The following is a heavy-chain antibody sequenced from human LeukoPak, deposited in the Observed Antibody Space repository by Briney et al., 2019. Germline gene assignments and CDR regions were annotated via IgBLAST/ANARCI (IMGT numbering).Heavy chain of an antibody. CDR2: IYYSGNT. V-gene: IGHV4-39*01. D-gene: IGHD3-3*01. J-gene: IGHJ4*02. CDR1: GGSISSSSYY. Sequence: SETLSLTCTFSGGSISSSSYYWGWIRQPPGKGLEWIGSIYYSGNTYYNPSLKSRVTISVDTSKNQFSLKLSSVTAADTAVYYCARHFLYDFWSGYPEVFDYWGQGTLVTVSS. CDR3: ARHFLYDFWSGYPEVFDY.